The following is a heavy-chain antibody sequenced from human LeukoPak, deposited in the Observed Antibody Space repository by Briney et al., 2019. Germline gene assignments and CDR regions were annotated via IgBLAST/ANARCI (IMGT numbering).Heavy chain of an antibody. J-gene: IGHJ5*02. CDR3: ARDSRPAMGGNWFDP. D-gene: IGHD5-18*01. CDR2: ISYDGSNK. Sequence: GGSLRLSCAASGFTFSSYAMHWVRQAPGKGLEWVAVISYDGSNKYYADSVKGRFTISGDNSKNTLYLQMNSLRAEDTAVYYCARDSRPAMGGNWFDPWGQGTLVTVSS. CDR1: GFTFSSYA. V-gene: IGHV3-30*04.